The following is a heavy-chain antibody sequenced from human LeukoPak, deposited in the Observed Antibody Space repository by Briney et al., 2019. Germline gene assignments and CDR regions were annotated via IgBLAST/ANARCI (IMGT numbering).Heavy chain of an antibody. V-gene: IGHV4-4*02. D-gene: IGHD1-26*01. J-gene: IGHJ4*02. CDR3: ATTGGYSGSLDYFDY. CDR1: GGTISSSNW. Sequence: SEKLSFNSAVYGGTISSSNWWRWVRQPPGKGMEWIGEIYQSGSTNYNSSLKSRITISVAKSTNQFYLKVSSVTAADTAVFYCATTGGYSGSLDYFDYWGQGTLVTVSS. CDR2: IYQSGST.